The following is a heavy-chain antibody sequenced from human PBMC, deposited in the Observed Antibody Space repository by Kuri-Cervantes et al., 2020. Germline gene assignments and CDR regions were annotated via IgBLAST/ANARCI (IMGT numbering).Heavy chain of an antibody. D-gene: IGHD3-10*02. CDR2: IYYSGST. J-gene: IGHJ5*02. CDR3: ARRLLTTVRGVIIGWFDP. Sequence: GSLRLSCTVSGGSISSSSYYWGWIRQPPGKGLEWIGSIYYSGSTYYNPSLTSRVTISVDTSKIQFSQKLCTVTAADTAVYYCARRLLTTVRGVIIGWFDPWGQGTLVTVSS. CDR1: GGSISSSSYY. V-gene: IGHV4-39*01.